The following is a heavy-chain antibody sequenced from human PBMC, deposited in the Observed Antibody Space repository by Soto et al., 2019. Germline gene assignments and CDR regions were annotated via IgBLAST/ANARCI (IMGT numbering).Heavy chain of an antibody. Sequence: PSETLSLTCAVSGGSISSGGYSWSWIRQPPGKGLEWIGYIYYSGSTNYNPSLKSRVTISVDTSKNQFSLKLSSVTAADTAVYYCASGQGSGSYYNVRPTSLVSWFDPWGQGTLVTVSS. CDR2: IYYSGST. CDR3: ASGQGSGSYYNVRPTSLVSWFDP. D-gene: IGHD3-10*01. CDR1: GGSISSGGYS. V-gene: IGHV4-61*08. J-gene: IGHJ5*02.